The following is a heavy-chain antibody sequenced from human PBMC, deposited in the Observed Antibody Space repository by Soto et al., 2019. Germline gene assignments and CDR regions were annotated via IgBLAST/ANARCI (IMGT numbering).Heavy chain of an antibody. CDR3: ARSKGDLDY. V-gene: IGHV6-1*01. CDR1: GDSVSSNSAA. J-gene: IGHJ4*02. CDR2: TYYRSRWYH. D-gene: IGHD3-10*01. Sequence: SQTLSLTCVISGDSVSSNSAAWNWIRQSPSRGLEWLGRTYYRSRWYHDYAISLKSRITINADTTKNQLSLQLNSVTPEDTAVYYCARSKGDLDYRGQGTLVTVSS.